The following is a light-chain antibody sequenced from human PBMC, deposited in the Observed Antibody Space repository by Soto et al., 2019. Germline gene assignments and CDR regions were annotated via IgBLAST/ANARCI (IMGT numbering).Light chain of an antibody. Sequence: EIVLTQSPGTLSLSPGERATLSCRASQSVSSSYLAWYQQKPGQAPRLLIYGASSRATAIPDRFSGSGSGTVFTLSISRLEAEDFPVYYCQQYGSSPWTFGQGTKVEIK. CDR2: GAS. CDR1: QSVSSSY. V-gene: IGKV3-20*01. CDR3: QQYGSSPWT. J-gene: IGKJ1*01.